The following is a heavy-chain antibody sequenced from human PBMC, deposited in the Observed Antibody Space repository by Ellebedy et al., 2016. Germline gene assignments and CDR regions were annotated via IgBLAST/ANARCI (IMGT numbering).Heavy chain of an antibody. D-gene: IGHD2-15*01. Sequence: ASVKVSCXASGYTFTSYGISWVRQAPGQGLEWMGWISAYNGNTNYAQKLQGRVTMTTDTSTSTAYMELRSLRSEDTAVYYCARGVKGRDSYYFDYWGQGTLVTVSS. CDR1: GYTFTSYG. V-gene: IGHV1-18*01. CDR3: ARGVKGRDSYYFDY. CDR2: ISAYNGNT. J-gene: IGHJ4*02.